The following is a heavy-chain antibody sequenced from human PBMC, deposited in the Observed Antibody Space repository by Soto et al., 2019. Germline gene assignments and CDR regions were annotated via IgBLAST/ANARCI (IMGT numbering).Heavy chain of an antibody. J-gene: IGHJ6*04. CDR3: ARSDYGDSLYLDV. CDR2: IYYSGST. Sequence: LSLTCTVSGGSISSGGYYWSWIRQHPGKCLEWIGYIYYSGSTYYNPSLKSRVTISVDTSKNQFSLKLSSVTAADTAVYYCARSDYGDSLYLDVWGKGTTVTVSS. D-gene: IGHD4-17*01. CDR1: GGSISSGGYY. V-gene: IGHV4-31*03.